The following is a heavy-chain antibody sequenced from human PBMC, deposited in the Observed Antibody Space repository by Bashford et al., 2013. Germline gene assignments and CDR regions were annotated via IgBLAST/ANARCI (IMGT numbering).Heavy chain of an antibody. J-gene: IGHJ4*02. V-gene: IGHV4-31*03. Sequence: SETLSLTCTVSGGSISSGFYYWTWIRHHPGKGLEWVGYIDYTGSTYYNPSLKSRVTISVDTSKNQFSLKLSSVTAADTAVYYCARGFRNTEPFDYWGQGTLVTVSS. CDR2: IDYTGST. CDR3: ARGFRNTEPFDY. CDR1: GGSISSGFYY. D-gene: IGHD3-16*02.